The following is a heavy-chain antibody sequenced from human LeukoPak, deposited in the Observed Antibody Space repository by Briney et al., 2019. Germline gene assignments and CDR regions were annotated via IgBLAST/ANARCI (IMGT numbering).Heavy chain of an antibody. CDR3: ARDCSGGSCYFAFDY. Sequence: GGSLRLSCAASVFTFSSYSMNWVRQAPGKGLEWVSSISSSSSYIYYADSVKGRFTISRDNAKNSLYLQMNSLRAEDTAVYYCARDCSGGSCYFAFDYWGQGTLVTVSS. D-gene: IGHD2-15*01. CDR2: ISSSSSYI. CDR1: VFTFSSYS. V-gene: IGHV3-21*01. J-gene: IGHJ4*02.